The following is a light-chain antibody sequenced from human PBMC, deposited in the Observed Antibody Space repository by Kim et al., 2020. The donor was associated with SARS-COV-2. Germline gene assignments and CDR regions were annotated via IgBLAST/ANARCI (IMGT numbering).Light chain of an antibody. J-gene: IGKJ1*01. CDR1: QSVSSN. CDR3: QQYNNWWT. CDR2: AAS. Sequence: EIVMTQSPDTLSVSPGERATLSCRASQSVSSNLAWYQQKPGQAPGLLIYAASTRATGIPARFSGSGSGTEFTLTISGLQSEDFAVYYCQQYNNWWTFGQGTKVDIK. V-gene: IGKV3-15*01.